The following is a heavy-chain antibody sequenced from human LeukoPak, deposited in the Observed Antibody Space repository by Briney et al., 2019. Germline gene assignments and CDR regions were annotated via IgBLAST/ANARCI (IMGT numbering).Heavy chain of an antibody. Sequence: GGSLRLSCAASGFTFSSYAMSWVRQAPGKGLEWVSAISGSGGSTYYADSVKGRFTISRDNSKNTLYLQMNSLRAEDTAVYYCAKATLNYYYDSSGYPPDAFDIWGQGTMVTVSS. CDR1: GFTFSSYA. V-gene: IGHV3-23*01. J-gene: IGHJ3*02. D-gene: IGHD3-22*01. CDR3: AKATLNYYYDSSGYPPDAFDI. CDR2: ISGSGGST.